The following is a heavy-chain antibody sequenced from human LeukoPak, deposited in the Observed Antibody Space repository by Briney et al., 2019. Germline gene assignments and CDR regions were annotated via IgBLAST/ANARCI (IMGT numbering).Heavy chain of an antibody. V-gene: IGHV3-7*03. D-gene: IGHD5-12*01. CDR1: GFAFSHYW. CDR3: AQDGAWLRFDH. CDR2: IRQDGSDN. J-gene: IGHJ4*02. Sequence: GGSLRLSCAASGFAFSHYWMSWVRQAPGKGLEWLANIRQDGSDNYYADSVKGRFTFSRDNARNSLYLQMNSLRAEDTAIYYCAQDGAWLRFDHWGQGTLVTVSS.